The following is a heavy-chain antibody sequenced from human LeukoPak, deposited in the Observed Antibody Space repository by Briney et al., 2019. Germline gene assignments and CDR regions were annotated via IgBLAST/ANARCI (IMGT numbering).Heavy chain of an antibody. CDR3: ARAPRSGVVIQLDY. V-gene: IGHV1-2*02. J-gene: IGHJ4*02. D-gene: IGHD3-3*01. CDR2: INPNSGGT. Sequence: ASVKVSCKASGYTFTGYYMHWVRQAPGQGLEWMGWINPNSGGTNCAQKFQGRVTMTRDTSISTAYMELSRLRSDDTAVYYCARAPRSGVVIQLDYWGQGTLVTVSS. CDR1: GYTFTGYY.